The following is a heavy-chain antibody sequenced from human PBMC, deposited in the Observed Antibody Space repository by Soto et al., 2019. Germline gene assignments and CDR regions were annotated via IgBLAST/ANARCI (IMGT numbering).Heavy chain of an antibody. CDR3: ARDSKGLHLGELSLDAFDI. Sequence: GGSLRLSCAASGFTFSSYSMNWVRQAPGKGLEWVSSISSSSSYIYYADSVKGRFTISRDNAKNSLYLQMNSLRAEDTAVYYCARDSKGLHLGELSLDAFDIWGQGTMVTVSS. D-gene: IGHD3-16*02. CDR2: ISSSSSYI. V-gene: IGHV3-21*01. CDR1: GFTFSSYS. J-gene: IGHJ3*02.